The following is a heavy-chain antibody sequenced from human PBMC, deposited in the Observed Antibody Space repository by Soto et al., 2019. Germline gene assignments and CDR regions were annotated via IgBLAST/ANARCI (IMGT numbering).Heavy chain of an antibody. J-gene: IGHJ4*02. CDR3: ARNIVFGELFQADDFDY. D-gene: IGHD3-10*02. CDR1: GYTFTSYG. CDR2: IRAYNGNT. Sequence: QVQLVQSGAEVKKPGASVKVSCNASGYTFTSYGISWVRQAPGQGLEWMGWIRAYNGNTNYAQKHQGRVTMTTDTTTSTADMELRSLRSDGTAVYYCARNIVFGELFQADDFDYWGQGTLVTVSS. V-gene: IGHV1-18*01.